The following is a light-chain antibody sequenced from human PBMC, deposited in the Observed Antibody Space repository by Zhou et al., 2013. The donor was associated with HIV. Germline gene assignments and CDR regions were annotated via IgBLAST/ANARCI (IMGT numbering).Light chain of an antibody. CDR3: QQYDNLWT. J-gene: IGKJ1*01. V-gene: IGKV1-33*01. CDR1: QSISNY. Sequence: DLRMTQSPSSLSASVGDRVTVTCRASQSISNYLNWYRQKPGKAPQLLIYKASNLQRGVPSRFSGRGSATEFNLTIDGLQGDDFATYFCQQYDNLWTFGQGT. CDR2: KAS.